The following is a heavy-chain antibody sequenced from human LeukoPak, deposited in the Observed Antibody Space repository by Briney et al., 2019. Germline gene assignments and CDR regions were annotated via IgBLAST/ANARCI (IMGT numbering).Heavy chain of an antibody. Sequence: GGSLRLSCEGSGFSFSSYWMTWVRQAPGKGLEWVSGITGGGTTTHHADSVKGRFTISRDNSKNTLFLQMNSLRVEDTALYYCARAYGSSGYFQLPIDYWGQGTLVTVSS. CDR3: ARAYGSSGYFQLPIDY. CDR1: GFSFSSYW. D-gene: IGHD3-22*01. V-gene: IGHV3-23*01. CDR2: ITGGGTTT. J-gene: IGHJ4*02.